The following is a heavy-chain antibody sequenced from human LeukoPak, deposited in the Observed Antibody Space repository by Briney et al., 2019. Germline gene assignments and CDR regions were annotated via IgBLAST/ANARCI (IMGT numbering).Heavy chain of an antibody. CDR1: GGSISSYD. CDR3: ARRGGSPLGAFDI. V-gene: IGHV4-59*01. Sequence: XXXSLTCTVSGGSISSYDWSWIRQPPGKGLEWIGYMYYSGTTNYNPSLQSRVTISRDTSKSQFALKLSSVTAADTAVYYCARRGGSPLGAFDIWGQGTMVTVSS. CDR2: MYYSGTT. D-gene: IGHD1-26*01. J-gene: IGHJ3*02.